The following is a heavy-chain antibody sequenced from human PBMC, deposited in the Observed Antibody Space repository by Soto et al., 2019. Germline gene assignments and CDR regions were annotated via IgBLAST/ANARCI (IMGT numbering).Heavy chain of an antibody. J-gene: IGHJ6*03. CDR1: GYTFTSYY. D-gene: IGHD4-17*01. Sequence: GASVKVSCKASGYTFTSYYMHWVRQAPGQGLEWMGKINPSGGSTSYAQKFQGRVTMTRDTSTSTVYMELSSLRSEDTAVYYCATRGDYVDYYYYYMDVWGKGTTVTVSS. CDR3: ATRGDYVDYYYYYMDV. CDR2: INPSGGST. V-gene: IGHV1-46*03.